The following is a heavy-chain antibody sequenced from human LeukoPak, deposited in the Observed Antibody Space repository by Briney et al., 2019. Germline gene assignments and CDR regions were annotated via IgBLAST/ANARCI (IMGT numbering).Heavy chain of an antibody. CDR1: GFTFSSYS. CDR2: ISSSSSYI. Sequence: KSGGSLRLSCAASGFTFSSYSMNWVRQAPGKWLEWVSSISSSSSYIYYADSVKGRFTISRDNAKNSLYLQMNSLRAEDTAVYYCARAIEAAGTDWAQGTLVTVSS. D-gene: IGHD6-13*01. V-gene: IGHV3-21*01. CDR3: ARAIEAAGTD. J-gene: IGHJ4*02.